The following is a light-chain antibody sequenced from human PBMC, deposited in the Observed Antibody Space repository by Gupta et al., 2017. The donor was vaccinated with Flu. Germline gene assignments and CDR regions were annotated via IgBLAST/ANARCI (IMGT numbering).Light chain of an antibody. CDR2: EVN. CDR1: SRDVGGYNY. CDR3: SSYTTSKTLV. V-gene: IGLV2-14*01. J-gene: IGLJ2*01. Sequence: SITIACSGSSRDVGGYNYVAWYQQYPGRAPKLSISEVNIRPSGVSHRFSGSKSGNPASLSISGLQPEDEASYYCSSYTTSKTLVFGGGTKVTV.